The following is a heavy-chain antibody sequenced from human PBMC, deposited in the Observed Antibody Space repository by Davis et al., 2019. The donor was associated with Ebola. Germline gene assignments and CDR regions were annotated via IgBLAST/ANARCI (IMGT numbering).Heavy chain of an antibody. CDR3: AKDTSNVWFDV. J-gene: IGHJ3*01. V-gene: IGHV3-23*01. D-gene: IGHD6-19*01. Sequence: GESLKISCAASGFVFSNYVMSWVRRAPGKGLEWVSTLGLSADTYYADSVKGRFTISRDNSKNTLHLQMNSLRVEDTAIYYCAKDTSNVWFDVWGQGTTVTVSS. CDR1: GFVFSNYV. CDR2: LGLSADT.